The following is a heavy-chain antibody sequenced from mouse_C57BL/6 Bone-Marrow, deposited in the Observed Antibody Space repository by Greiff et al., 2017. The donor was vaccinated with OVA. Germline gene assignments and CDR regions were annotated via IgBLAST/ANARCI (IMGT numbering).Heavy chain of an antibody. Sequence: QVQLQQPGAELVRPGSSVKLSCKASGYTFTSYWMDWVKQRPGQGLEWIGNIYPSDSETHYNQKFKDKATLTVDKSSSTAYMQLSSLTSEDSAVYYCARGDGYYGYWGQGTLVTVSA. V-gene: IGHV1-61*01. J-gene: IGHJ3*01. CDR1: GYTFTSYW. D-gene: IGHD2-3*01. CDR2: IYPSDSET. CDR3: ARGDGYYGY.